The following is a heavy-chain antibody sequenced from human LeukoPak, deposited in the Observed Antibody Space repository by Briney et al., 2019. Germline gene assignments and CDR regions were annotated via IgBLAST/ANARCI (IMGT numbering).Heavy chain of an antibody. CDR3: ARLSRWFDP. V-gene: IGHV4-59*08. CDR2: IYYSGST. Sequence: SETLSLTCTVSGGSISSYYWSWIRQPPGKGLEWIGYIYYSGSTNYNPSLKSRVTISVDTSKNQFSLKLSSVTAADTAVYYCARLSRWFDPWGQGTLVTVSS. J-gene: IGHJ5*02. CDR1: GGSISSYY.